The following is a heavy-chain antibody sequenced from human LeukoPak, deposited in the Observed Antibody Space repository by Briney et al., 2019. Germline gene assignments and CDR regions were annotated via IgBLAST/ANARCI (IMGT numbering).Heavy chain of an antibody. D-gene: IGHD3-22*01. Sequence: SETLSLTCTVSGGSISSYYWSWIRQPAGKGLEWIGRIYTSGSTNYNPSLKSRVTMSVGTSKNQFSLKLSSVTAADTAVYYCARDGPSYDGSGYYPDYFDYWGQGTLVTVSS. CDR3: ARDGPSYDGSGYYPDYFDY. CDR2: IYTSGST. CDR1: GGSISSYY. J-gene: IGHJ4*02. V-gene: IGHV4-4*07.